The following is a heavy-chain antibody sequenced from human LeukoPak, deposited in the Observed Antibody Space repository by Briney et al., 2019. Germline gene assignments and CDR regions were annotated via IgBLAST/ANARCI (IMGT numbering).Heavy chain of an antibody. Sequence: GGSLRLSCAASGFTFSSYSMNWVRQAPGKGLEWVSSISSSSSYIYYADSVKGRFTISRDNAKNSLYLQMNSMRGEDTAVYYCVRDRNDGVYYYYYMDVWGKGTTVTVSS. CDR1: GFTFSSYS. V-gene: IGHV3-21*01. J-gene: IGHJ6*03. D-gene: IGHD1-1*01. CDR3: VRDRNDGVYYYYYMDV. CDR2: ISSSSSYI.